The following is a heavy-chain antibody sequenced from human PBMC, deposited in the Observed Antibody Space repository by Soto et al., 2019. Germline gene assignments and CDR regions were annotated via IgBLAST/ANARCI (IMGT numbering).Heavy chain of an antibody. D-gene: IGHD1-26*01. CDR2: IYYSGST. CDR3: ARGGGSYYTA. J-gene: IGHJ5*02. Sequence: PSETLSLTCTVSGGSISSYYWSWIRQPPGKGLEWIGYIYYSGSTNHNPSLKSRVTISVDTSKNQFSLKLSSVTAADTAVYYCARGGGSYYTAWGQGTLVTVSS. CDR1: GGSISSYY. V-gene: IGHV4-59*01.